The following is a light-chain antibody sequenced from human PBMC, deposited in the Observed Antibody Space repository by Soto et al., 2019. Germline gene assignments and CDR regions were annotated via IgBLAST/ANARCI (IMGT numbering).Light chain of an antibody. CDR3: QQYSDWPLT. CDR2: AAS. J-gene: IGKJ4*01. CDR1: QTIHSN. V-gene: IGKV3D-15*01. Sequence: EIVMTQSPATLSVSPGERATLSCRPSQTIHSNLDWYQQRPGQAPRPLIYAASTRATGIPARFSGNGFGTDFTLTISSLQSEDFAVYYCQQYSDWPLTFGGGTKVEIK.